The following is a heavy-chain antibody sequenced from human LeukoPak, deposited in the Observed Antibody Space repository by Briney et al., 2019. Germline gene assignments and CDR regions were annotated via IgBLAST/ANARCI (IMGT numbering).Heavy chain of an antibody. D-gene: IGHD3-3*01. CDR3: ARIPSYYDFWSGYYSRVYYGMDV. CDR2: IDWDDDK. V-gene: IGHV2-70*11. Sequence: SGPTLANPTQTLTLTCTFSGFSLSTSGMCVSWIRQPPGKALEWLARIDWDDDKYYSTSLKTRLTISKDTSKNQVVLTMTNMDPVDTATYYCARIPSYYDFWSGYYSRVYYGMDVWGQGTTVTVSS. CDR1: GFSLSTSGMC. J-gene: IGHJ6*02.